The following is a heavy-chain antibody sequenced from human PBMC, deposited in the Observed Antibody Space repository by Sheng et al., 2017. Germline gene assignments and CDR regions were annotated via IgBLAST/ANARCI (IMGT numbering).Heavy chain of an antibody. CDR3: AKVPYYYDSKGTG. CDR2: ISWNSGSI. Sequence: EVQLVESGGGLVQLGRSLRLSCAASGFTFDDYAMHWVRQAPGKGLEWVSGISWNSGSIGYADSVKGRFTISRDNAKNSLYLQMNSLRAEDTALYYCAKVPYYYDSKGTGWGQGTLVTVSS. V-gene: IGHV3-9*01. CDR1: GFTFDDYA. D-gene: IGHD3-22*01. J-gene: IGHJ4*02.